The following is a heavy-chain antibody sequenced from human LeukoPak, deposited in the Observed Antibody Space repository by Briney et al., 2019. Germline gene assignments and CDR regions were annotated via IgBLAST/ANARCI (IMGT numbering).Heavy chain of an antibody. CDR3: ARVYAPAYYYGSGSRMAAFDI. J-gene: IGHJ3*02. D-gene: IGHD3-10*01. CDR2: IYYSGST. CDR1: GGSISSYY. V-gene: IGHV4-59*01. Sequence: SETLSLTCTVSGGSISSYYWSWIRQPPGKGLVWIGYIYYSGSTNYNPSLKSRVTISVDTSKNQFSLKLSSVTAADTAVYYCARVYAPAYYYGSGSRMAAFDIWGQGTMVTVSS.